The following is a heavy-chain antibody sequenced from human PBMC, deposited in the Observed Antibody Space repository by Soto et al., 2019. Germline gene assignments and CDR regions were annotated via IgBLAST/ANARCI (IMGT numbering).Heavy chain of an antibody. CDR2: IGSGGTA. D-gene: IGHD2-15*01. CDR1: GFTFSRNA. CDR3: AKLGFCSGGTCYLDYYNGVDV. Sequence: EVQLLESGGGVVQPGGSLRLSCAASGFTFSRNAMSWVRQAPGKGLEWVSTIGSGGTAYYADSVKGRFTISRDISNNTQSLQMKSLRTEDTAVYYCAKLGFCSGGTCYLDYYNGVDVWGQGTTVTVSS. V-gene: IGHV3-23*01. J-gene: IGHJ6*02.